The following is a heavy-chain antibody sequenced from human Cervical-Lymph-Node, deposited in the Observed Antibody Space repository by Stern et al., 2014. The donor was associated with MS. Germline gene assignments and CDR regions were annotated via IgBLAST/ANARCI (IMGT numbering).Heavy chain of an antibody. Sequence: VQLEESGPRLVKPSETLSLTCTVSSGSISNYYWNWIRQPPGKGLEWIGFIFYSGITKYNPSLRSRVAMSLASPTKPSSLKLTSASAADTAVYYCASSGGNHYETSGYSTRDDFDSWGQGTLVTVSS. CDR1: SGSISNYY. J-gene: IGHJ4*02. D-gene: IGHD3-22*01. CDR2: IFYSGIT. CDR3: ASSGGNHYETSGYSTRDDFDS. V-gene: IGHV4-59*01.